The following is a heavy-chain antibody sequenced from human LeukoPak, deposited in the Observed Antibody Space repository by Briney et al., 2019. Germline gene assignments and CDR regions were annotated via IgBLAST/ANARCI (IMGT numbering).Heavy chain of an antibody. D-gene: IGHD2-15*01. CDR3: AREAATPPYYSYYYMDV. Sequence: TGGSLRLSCAASGFAFSSYSMNWVRQAPGKGLEWASYITAGSTTYTNYADSVKGRFTISRDTAKHSLYLQMNSLRAEDTAVYYCAREAATPPYYSYYYMDVWGKGTTVTVSS. J-gene: IGHJ6*03. V-gene: IGHV3-48*01. CDR2: ITAGSTTYT. CDR1: GFAFSSYS.